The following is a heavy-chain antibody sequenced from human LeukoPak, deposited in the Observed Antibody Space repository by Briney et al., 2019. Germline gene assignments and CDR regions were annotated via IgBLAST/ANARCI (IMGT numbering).Heavy chain of an antibody. CDR2: ISYDGSNK. CDR1: GFTFSSYA. D-gene: IGHD2-15*01. CDR3: ARDCSGGSCYSGIDY. J-gene: IGHJ4*02. Sequence: PGRSLRLPCAASGFTFSSYAMHWVRQAPGKGLEWVAVISYDGSNKYYADSVKGRFTISRDNSKNTLYLQMNSLRAEDTAVYYCARDCSGGSCYSGIDYWGQGTLVTVSS. V-gene: IGHV3-30-3*01.